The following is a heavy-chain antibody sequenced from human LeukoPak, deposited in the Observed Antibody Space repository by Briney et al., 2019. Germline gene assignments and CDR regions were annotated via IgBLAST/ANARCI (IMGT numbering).Heavy chain of an antibody. J-gene: IGHJ3*02. Sequence: PSETLSLTCAVSGGSISSGGYSWSWIRQPPGKGLEWIGYIYHSGSTYYNPSLKSRVTISVDRSKNQFSLKLSSVTAADTAVYYCARAKPTDDAFDIWGQGTMVTVSS. CDR1: GGSISSGGYS. CDR3: ARAKPTDDAFDI. V-gene: IGHV4-30-2*01. D-gene: IGHD1-14*01. CDR2: IYHSGST.